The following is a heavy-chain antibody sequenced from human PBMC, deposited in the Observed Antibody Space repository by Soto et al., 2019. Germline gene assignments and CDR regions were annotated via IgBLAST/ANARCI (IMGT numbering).Heavy chain of an antibody. CDR2: IYYSGST. V-gene: IGHV4-59*01. J-gene: IGHJ3*02. CDR1: GGSISSYY. CDR3: ARSGYVTSDAFDI. D-gene: IGHD3-10*02. Sequence: QVQLQESGPGLVKPSETLSLTCTVSGGSISSYYWSWIRQPPGKGLEWIGYIYYSGSTNYNPSLKSRVTISVDTSKNQFSLKLSSVTAADTAVYYCARSGYVTSDAFDIWGQGTMVTVSS.